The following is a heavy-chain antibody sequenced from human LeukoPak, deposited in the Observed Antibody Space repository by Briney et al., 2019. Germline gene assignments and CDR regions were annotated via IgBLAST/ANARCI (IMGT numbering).Heavy chain of an antibody. CDR3: ARVPMIRYSGYDYAADY. CDR2: IIPILGIA. J-gene: IGHJ4*02. Sequence: GASVKVSCKASGGTFSSYAISWVRQAPGQGLEWMGRIIPILGIANYAQKFQGRVTITADKSTSTAYMELSSLRSEDTAVYYCARVPMIRYSGYDYAADYWGQGTLVTVSS. V-gene: IGHV1-69*04. D-gene: IGHD5-12*01. CDR1: GGTFSSYA.